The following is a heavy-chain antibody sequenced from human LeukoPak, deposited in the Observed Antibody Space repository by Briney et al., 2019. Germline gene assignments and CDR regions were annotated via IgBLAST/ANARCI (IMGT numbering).Heavy chain of an antibody. CDR3: ARSISSSSTLIDY. CDR1: GGSISSYY. D-gene: IGHD6-6*01. V-gene: IGHV4-59*01. J-gene: IGHJ4*02. Sequence: SETLSLTCTVSGGSISSYYWSWVRQPPGKGLEWIGYIYYSGSTNYNPSLKSRVTISVDTSKNQFSLKLSSVTAADTAVYYCARSISSSSTLIDYWGQGTLVTVSS. CDR2: IYYSGST.